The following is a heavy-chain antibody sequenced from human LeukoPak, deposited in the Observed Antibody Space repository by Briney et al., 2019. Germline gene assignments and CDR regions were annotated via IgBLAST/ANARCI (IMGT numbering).Heavy chain of an antibody. CDR3: AREDATVTTPPYYYYGMDV. CDR1: GDTFIDYY. Sequence: ASVKVSCKASGDTFIDYYMHWVRQAPGQGLEWMGWINPNSGDTNYAQKFQGRVTMTRDTSISTAYMELSRLRYDDTAVYYCAREDATVTTPPYYYYGMDVWGQGTTVTVSS. D-gene: IGHD4-17*01. CDR2: INPNSGDT. V-gene: IGHV1-2*02. J-gene: IGHJ6*02.